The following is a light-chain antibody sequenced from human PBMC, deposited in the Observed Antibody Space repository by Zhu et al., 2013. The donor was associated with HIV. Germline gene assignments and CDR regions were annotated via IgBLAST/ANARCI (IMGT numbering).Light chain of an antibody. CDR2: TAS. J-gene: IGKJ5*01. CDR1: RSISSY. V-gene: IGKV1-39*01. CDR3: QQSYSTPAT. Sequence: DIQMTQSPSSLSASVGDRVTITCRASRSISSYLNWYQHKPGKAPKLLIHTASSLQSGVPSRFSGSGSGTDFTLTISSLQPEDFATYYCQQSYSTPATFGQGTRLEIK.